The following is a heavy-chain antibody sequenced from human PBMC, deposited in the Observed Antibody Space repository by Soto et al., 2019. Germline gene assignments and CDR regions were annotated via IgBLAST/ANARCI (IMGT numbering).Heavy chain of an antibody. D-gene: IGHD2-2*01. CDR3: ARSDCTSTSCYVVWFDP. CDR2: ISSSRSYI. V-gene: IGHV3-21*01. J-gene: IGHJ5*02. Sequence: GGSLRLSCVASGFKFTNYGRNWVRQAPGKGLEWVSSISSSRSYISYADSVKGRFTIPRDNAKNSVYLQMNSLRAEDMAVYYCARSDCTSTSCYVVWFDPWGQGTLVTVSS. CDR1: GFKFTNYG.